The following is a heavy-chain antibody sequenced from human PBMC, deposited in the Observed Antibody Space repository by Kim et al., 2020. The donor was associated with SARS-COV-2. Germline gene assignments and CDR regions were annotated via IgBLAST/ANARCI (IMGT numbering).Heavy chain of an antibody. J-gene: IGHJ4*02. Sequence: GGSLRLSCAASGFTFDDYAMHWVRQAPGKGLEWVSLISGDGGSTYYADSVKGRFTISRDNSKNSLYLQMNSLRTEDTALYYCAKDFYDSSGYYSARVYPRFDYWGQGTLVTVSS. V-gene: IGHV3-43*02. CDR3: AKDFYDSSGYYSARVYPRFDY. D-gene: IGHD3-22*01. CDR2: ISGDGGST. CDR1: GFTFDDYA.